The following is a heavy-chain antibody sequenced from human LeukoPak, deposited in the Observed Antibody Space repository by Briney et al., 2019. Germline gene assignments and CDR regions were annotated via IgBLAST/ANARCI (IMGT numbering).Heavy chain of an antibody. CDR2: IWYDGSNK. Sequence: GGSLRLSCATSGFTFSSYGMHWVSQAPGKGLEWVAVIWYDGSNKYYADSVKGRFTISRDNSKNTLYLQMNSLRAEDTAVYYCARDVGPQSSGAFDIWGQGTMVTVSS. D-gene: IGHD1-26*01. V-gene: IGHV3-33*01. CDR1: GFTFSSYG. J-gene: IGHJ3*02. CDR3: ARDVGPQSSGAFDI.